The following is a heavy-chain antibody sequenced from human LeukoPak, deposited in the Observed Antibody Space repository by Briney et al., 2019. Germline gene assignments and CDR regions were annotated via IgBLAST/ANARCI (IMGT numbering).Heavy chain of an antibody. V-gene: IGHV4-30-4*01. CDR2: IYYSGST. Sequence: SETLSLTCTVSGGSISSGDYYWSWIRQPPGKGLEWIGYIYYSGSTYYNPSLKSRVTISVDTSKNQFSLKLSSVTAADTAVYYCASAIWFGELSGYFDYWGQGTLVTVSS. CDR3: ASAIWFGELSGYFDY. J-gene: IGHJ4*02. D-gene: IGHD3-10*01. CDR1: GGSISSGDYY.